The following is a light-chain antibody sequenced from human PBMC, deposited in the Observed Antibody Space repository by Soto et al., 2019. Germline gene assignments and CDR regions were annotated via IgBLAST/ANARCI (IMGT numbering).Light chain of an antibody. Sequence: QLVLTQPPSASGTPGQRVTISCSGSSSNIGSNTVNWYQQLPGTAPKLLIYSNNQRPSGVPDRFSGSKSGTSASLAISGLQPEDEADYYCAAWDDSLNGLVFGTGTKLTVL. CDR1: SSNIGSNT. J-gene: IGLJ1*01. V-gene: IGLV1-44*01. CDR2: SNN. CDR3: AAWDDSLNGLV.